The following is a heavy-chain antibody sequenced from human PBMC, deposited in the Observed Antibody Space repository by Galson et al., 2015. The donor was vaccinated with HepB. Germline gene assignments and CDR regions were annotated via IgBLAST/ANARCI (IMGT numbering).Heavy chain of an antibody. Sequence: SVKVSCKASGGTFSSYTISWVRQAPGQGLEWIGRIIPILGIANYAQKFQGRVTITADKSTGTAYMELSSLRSEDTAVYYCAEASVGSGSYYTAYYYYYGMDVWGQGTTVTVSS. CDR2: IIPILGIA. D-gene: IGHD1-26*01. J-gene: IGHJ6*02. V-gene: IGHV1-69*02. CDR3: AEASVGSGSYYTAYYYYYGMDV. CDR1: GGTFSSYT.